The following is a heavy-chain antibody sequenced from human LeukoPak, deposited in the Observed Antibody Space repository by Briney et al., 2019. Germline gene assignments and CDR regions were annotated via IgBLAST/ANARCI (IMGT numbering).Heavy chain of an antibody. J-gene: IGHJ4*02. V-gene: IGHV3-74*01. D-gene: IGHD4-11*01. CDR1: EFPFSSYV. Sequence: GGSLRLSCAASEFPFSSYVMPWVRQVPGKGLVWVSRISHDGRSRTYADSVKGRFTISRDNAENTLYLQMNSLRVEDTAFYFCARDRDYIFFDYWGQGALVTVSS. CDR2: ISHDGRSR. CDR3: ARDRDYIFFDY.